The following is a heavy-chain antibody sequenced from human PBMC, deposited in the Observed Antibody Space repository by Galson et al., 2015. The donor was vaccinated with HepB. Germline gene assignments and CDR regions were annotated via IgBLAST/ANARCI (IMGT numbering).Heavy chain of an antibody. CDR2: IIPIFGSA. J-gene: IGHJ6*02. CDR3: ASETNEYQLLSQGYNYGMDV. Sequence: SVKVSCKASGGTFNNYAISWVRQAPGQGLEWMGGIIPIFGSAKYAQKFQGRVTITADKSTSTAYMELSSLRSEDTAVYYCASETNEYQLLSQGYNYGMDVWGQGTTVTVSS. CDR1: GGTFNNYA. V-gene: IGHV1-69*06. D-gene: IGHD2-2*01.